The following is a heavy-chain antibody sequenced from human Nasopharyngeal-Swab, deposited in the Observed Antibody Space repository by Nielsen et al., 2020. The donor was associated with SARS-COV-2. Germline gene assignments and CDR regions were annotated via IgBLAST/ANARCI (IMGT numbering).Heavy chain of an antibody. J-gene: IGHJ2*01. CDR2: IHHSGST. Sequence: RQAPGKGLEWLGNIHHSGSTNYNPSLKSRVTISVDTSKNQFSLKLTSVTAADTAIYYCARGYHDKSVYYYDWYFDLWGRGTLVTVSS. V-gene: IGHV4-59*01. CDR3: ARGYHDKSVYYYDWYFDL. D-gene: IGHD3-22*01.